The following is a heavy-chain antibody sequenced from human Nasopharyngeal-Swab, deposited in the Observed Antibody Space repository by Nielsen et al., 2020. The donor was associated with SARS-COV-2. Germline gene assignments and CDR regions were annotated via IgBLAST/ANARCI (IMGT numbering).Heavy chain of an antibody. CDR1: GYTFSSYW. D-gene: IGHD6-19*01. CDR2: IDPAGTAT. J-gene: IGHJ4*02. V-gene: IGHV3-74*01. CDR3: ARGSSDWNGIDY. Sequence: GESLKISCSGSGYTFSSYWMHWVRQAPGKGLAGVSRIDPAGTATSYADSLKGRFTISRDDAKNTLYLHMNSLRADDTAIYYCARGSSDWNGIDYWGQGTLVTVSS.